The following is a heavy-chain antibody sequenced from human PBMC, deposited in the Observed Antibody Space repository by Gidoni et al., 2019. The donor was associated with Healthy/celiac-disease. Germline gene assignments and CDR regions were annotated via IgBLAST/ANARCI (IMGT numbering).Heavy chain of an antibody. CDR2: IKQDGSEK. V-gene: IGHV3-7*03. CDR1: GFTFSRYW. J-gene: IGHJ5*02. CDR3: ARAYRGSYCP. Sequence: EVQLVESGGGLVQPGGSLRLSCAASGFTFSRYWMSWVRQAPGKGLEWVANIKQDGSEKYYVDSVKGRFTISRDNAKNSLYLQMNSLRAEDTAVYYCARAYRGSYCPWGQGTLVTVSS. D-gene: IGHD1-26*01.